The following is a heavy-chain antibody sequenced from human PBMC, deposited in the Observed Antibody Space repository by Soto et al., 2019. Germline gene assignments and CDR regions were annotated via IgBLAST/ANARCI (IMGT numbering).Heavy chain of an antibody. Sequence: GGSLRLSCAVSEFNVMSYWMSWVRQAPGKGLGWVASIKEDGSEIYYLQSVRGRFTISRDSAGNALHLAMNYLSAEDTGVYFCARDIGFDYVNWGQGTLVTVSS. J-gene: IGHJ4*02. CDR1: EFNVMSYW. D-gene: IGHD3-16*01. V-gene: IGHV3-7*01. CDR2: IKEDGSEI. CDR3: ARDIGFDYVN.